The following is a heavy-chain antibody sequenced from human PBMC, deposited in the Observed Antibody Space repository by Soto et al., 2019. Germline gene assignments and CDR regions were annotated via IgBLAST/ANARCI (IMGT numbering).Heavy chain of an antibody. V-gene: IGHV1-69*01. CDR2: INPNSGTT. J-gene: IGHJ4*02. CDR3: ARDLGGEATIRF. Sequence: QVQLVQSGAEVKKPGSSVKVSCKASGGSFRNFVISWVRQAPGQGLEWMGGINPNSGTTNYAQKFQGKVTITADEATSTAYMELSGLTSEDTSLYYCARDLGGEATIRFWGQGTMVTVSS. D-gene: IGHD3-16*01. CDR1: GGSFRNFV.